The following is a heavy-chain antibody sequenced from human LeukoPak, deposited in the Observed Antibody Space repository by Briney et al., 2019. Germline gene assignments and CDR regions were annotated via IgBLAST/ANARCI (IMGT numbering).Heavy chain of an antibody. D-gene: IGHD3-22*01. CDR3: ARALGNYYDSTVYQAY. Sequence: GASMKVSCNTSGYTFTDYYIHWVRQAPGQGLEWMGWINPKSGVTNYAQKFQGRVTLTSDTSVSTAYMDLSSLASGDTAVYYCARALGNYYDSTVYQAYWGQAQLVTVSS. CDR2: INPKSGVT. V-gene: IGHV1-2*02. J-gene: IGHJ4*02. CDR1: GYTFTDYY.